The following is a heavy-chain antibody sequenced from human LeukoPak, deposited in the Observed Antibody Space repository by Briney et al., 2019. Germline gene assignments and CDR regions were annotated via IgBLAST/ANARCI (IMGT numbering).Heavy chain of an antibody. J-gene: IGHJ4*02. Sequence: PGGSLRLSCAASGFTVSSNYMSWVRHAPGKGLEWVSVIYSGGSTYYADSVKGRFTLSRHNSKNTLYLQMNSLRAEDTAVYYCARGQGSYYYDGSGYLDYWGQGTLVTVSS. CDR3: ARGQGSYYYDGSGYLDY. D-gene: IGHD3-22*01. CDR1: GFTVSSNY. V-gene: IGHV3-53*04. CDR2: IYSGGST.